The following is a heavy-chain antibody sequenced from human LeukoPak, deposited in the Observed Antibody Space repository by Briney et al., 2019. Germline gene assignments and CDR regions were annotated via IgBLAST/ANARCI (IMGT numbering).Heavy chain of an antibody. CDR2: FDRGSLDT. V-gene: IGHV3-23*01. J-gene: IGHJ4*02. CDR3: KRATVTPRSY. CDR1: GFTLSDYP. Sequence: PGGSLRLSCAASGFTLSDYPMTWVRQAPGKGLQWVSLFDRGSLDTYYADSVRGRFTVSRDNDKNTLYLQMNSLRAEDTAVYYCKRATVTPRSYWGQGTLVTVSS. D-gene: IGHD4-17*01.